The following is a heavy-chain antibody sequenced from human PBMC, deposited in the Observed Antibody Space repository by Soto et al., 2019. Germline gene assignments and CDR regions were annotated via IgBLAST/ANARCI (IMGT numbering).Heavy chain of an antibody. CDR1: GYTFTSYA. CDR3: ARDPSATIFGVVRVRGGMDV. V-gene: IGHV1-3*01. CDR2: INAGNGNT. Sequence: ASVKFSCKASGYTFTSYAMHWVRQAPGQRLEWMGWINAGNGNTKYSQKFQGRVTITRDTSASTAYMELSSLRAEDTAVYYCARDPSATIFGVVRVRGGMDVWGQGTTVTVSS. J-gene: IGHJ6*02. D-gene: IGHD3-3*01.